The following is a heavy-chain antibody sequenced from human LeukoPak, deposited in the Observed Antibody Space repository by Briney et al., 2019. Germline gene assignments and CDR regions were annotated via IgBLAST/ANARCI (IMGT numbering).Heavy chain of an antibody. D-gene: IGHD3-10*01. J-gene: IGHJ4*02. Sequence: PSETLSLTCTVSGGSISSGSYYWSWIRQPAGKGLEWIGRIYTSGSTNYNPSLKSRVTISVDTSKNQFSLKLSSVTAADTAVYYCAREVLEVGELSSFDYWGQGTLVTVSS. CDR3: AREVLEVGELSSFDY. CDR2: IYTSGST. V-gene: IGHV4-61*02. CDR1: GGSISSGSYY.